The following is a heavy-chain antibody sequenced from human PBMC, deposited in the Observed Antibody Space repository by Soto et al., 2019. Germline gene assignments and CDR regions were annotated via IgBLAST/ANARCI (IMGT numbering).Heavy chain of an antibody. J-gene: IGHJ5*02. V-gene: IGHV1-46*03. CDR2: INPSGGST. Sequence: ASVKVSCKASGYTFTSYYMHWVRQAPGQGLEWMGIINPSGGSTSYAQKFQGRVTMTRDTSTGTVYMGLGSLGSEDTAVYYCARDLLGLNWFDPWGQGTLVTVSS. D-gene: IGHD7-27*01. CDR3: ARDLLGLNWFDP. CDR1: GYTFTSYY.